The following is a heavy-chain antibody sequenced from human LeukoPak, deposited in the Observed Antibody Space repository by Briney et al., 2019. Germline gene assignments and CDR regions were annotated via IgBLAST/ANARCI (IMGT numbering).Heavy chain of an antibody. V-gene: IGHV2-26*01. Sequence: SGPTLVNPTETLTLTCTVSGFSLSNARMGVSWIRQPPGKALEWLAHIFSNDEKSYSTSLKSRLTISKDTSKSQVVLTMTNMDPVDTATYYCARVRRHFGVVRNYYYMDVWGKGTMVTVSS. J-gene: IGHJ6*03. CDR1: GFSLSNARMG. D-gene: IGHD3-3*01. CDR3: ARVRRHFGVVRNYYYMDV. CDR2: IFSNDEK.